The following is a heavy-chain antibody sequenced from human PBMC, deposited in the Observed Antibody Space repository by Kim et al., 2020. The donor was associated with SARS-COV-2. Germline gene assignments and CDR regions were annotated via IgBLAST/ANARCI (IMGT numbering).Heavy chain of an antibody. V-gene: IGHV3-33*01. D-gene: IGHD3-10*01. J-gene: IGHJ4*02. Sequence: GGSLRLSCAASGFTFSSYGMHWVRQAPGKGLEWVAVIWYDGSNKYYADSVKGRFTISRDNYKNTLYLQMNSLRAEDTAVYYCARDLEYYYGSWSYHYWGQGTLVTVSS. CDR1: GFTFSSYG. CDR3: ARDLEYYYGSWSYHY. CDR2: IWYDGSNK.